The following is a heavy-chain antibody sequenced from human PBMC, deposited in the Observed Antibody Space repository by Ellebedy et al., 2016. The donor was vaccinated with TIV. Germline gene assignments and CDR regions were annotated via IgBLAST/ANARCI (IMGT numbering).Heavy chain of an antibody. CDR1: GGTFSSYA. V-gene: IGHV1-69*04. CDR3: ARDGGYSYGSLDYYYYGMDV. D-gene: IGHD5-18*01. Sequence: AASVKVSCKASGGTFSSYAISWVRQAPGQGLEWMGRIIPILGIANYAQKFQGRVTITADKSTSTTYMELSSLRSEDTAVYYCARDGGYSYGSLDYYYYGMDVWGQGTTVTVSS. J-gene: IGHJ6*02. CDR2: IIPILGIA.